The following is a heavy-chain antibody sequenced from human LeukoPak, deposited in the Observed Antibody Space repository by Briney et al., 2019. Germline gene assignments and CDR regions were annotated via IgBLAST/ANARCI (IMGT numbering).Heavy chain of an antibody. Sequence: GRSLRLSCAASGFTFSSYAMHWVRQAPGKGLEWVAVISYDGSNKYYADSVKGRFTISRENSKNTLYLQMNSLRAEDTAVYSCARPPRDFFLAVVIGYFDYWGQGTLVTVSS. CDR3: ARPPRDFFLAVVIGYFDY. CDR2: ISYDGSNK. V-gene: IGHV3-30-3*01. CDR1: GFTFSSYA. D-gene: IGHD2-21*01. J-gene: IGHJ4*02.